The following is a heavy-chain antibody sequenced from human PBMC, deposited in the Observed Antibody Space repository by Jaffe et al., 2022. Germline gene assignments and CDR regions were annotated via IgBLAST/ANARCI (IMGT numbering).Heavy chain of an antibody. V-gene: IGHV3-49*04. CDR3: TRVSRPLIPYCSGGSCYSWYDAFDI. CDR2: IRSKAYGGTT. D-gene: IGHD2-15*01. CDR1: GFTFGDYA. J-gene: IGHJ3*02. Sequence: EVQLVESGGGLVQPGRSLRLSCTASGFTFGDYAMSWVRQAPGKGLEWVGFIRSKAYGGTTEYAASVKGRFTISRDDSKSIAYLQMNSLKTEDTAVYYCTRVSRPLIPYCSGGSCYSWYDAFDIWGQGTMVTVSS.